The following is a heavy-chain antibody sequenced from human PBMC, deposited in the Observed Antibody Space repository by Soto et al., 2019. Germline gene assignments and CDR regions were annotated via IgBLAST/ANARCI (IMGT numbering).Heavy chain of an antibody. J-gene: IGHJ4*02. CDR2: MNPDSGHA. CDR1: GYTFTNSD. CDR3: ARRAHCSGGICYYGLDN. D-gene: IGHD2-15*01. V-gene: IGHV1-8*01. Sequence: GASVKVSCKASGYTFTNSDMNWVRQAPVQGLERMGWMNPDSGHAAYAQKFQGRVTLTTSAATSTVYMEMRSLGSEDTAVYYCARRAHCSGGICYYGLDNWGQGTLVTVSS.